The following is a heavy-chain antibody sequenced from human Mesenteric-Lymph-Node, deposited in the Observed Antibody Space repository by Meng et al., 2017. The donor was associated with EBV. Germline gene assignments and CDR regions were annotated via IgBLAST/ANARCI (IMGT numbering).Heavy chain of an antibody. Sequence: QVRLVKSGAEVQNPGGSVKVSCRASGYSFSSYGISWVRQAPGQGLEWMGWISAYNGNINYAQKFQGRVTMTTDTSTNTAYMELRSLRSDDTAVYYCATDTGRVINNLFDPWGQGTLVTVSS. CDR3: ATDTGRVINNLFDP. D-gene: IGHD3-22*01. CDR1: GYSFSSYG. J-gene: IGHJ5*02. CDR2: ISAYNGNI. V-gene: IGHV1-18*01.